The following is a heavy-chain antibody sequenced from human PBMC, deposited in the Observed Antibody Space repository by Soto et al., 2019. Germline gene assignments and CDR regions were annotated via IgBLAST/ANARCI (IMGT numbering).Heavy chain of an antibody. V-gene: IGHV3-11*01. J-gene: IGHJ4*02. Sequence: GGSLRLSCAASGFTFSDYYMSWIRQAPGKGLEWVSYISKSSTIIYYADSVKGRFTISRDNAKNPLYLQMNSLRAEDTAMYYCARDTDPRRIAGYFDSWGQGTLVTVSS. CDR3: ARDTDPRRIAGYFDS. CDR2: ISKSSTII. CDR1: GFTFSDYY. D-gene: IGHD6-13*01.